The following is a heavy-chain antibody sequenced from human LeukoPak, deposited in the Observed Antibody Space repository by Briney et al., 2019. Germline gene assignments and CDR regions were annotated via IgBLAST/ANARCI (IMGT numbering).Heavy chain of an antibody. V-gene: IGHV4-4*08. Sequence: SETLSLTCTVSGGSISSYYWSWIRQPPGKGLEWIGYIYTSGSTNYNPSLKSRVTMSVDTSKNQFSLKLSSVTAADTAVYYCARGVTGSYYYYMDVWGKGTTVTVSS. D-gene: IGHD2-21*02. J-gene: IGHJ6*03. CDR3: ARGVTGSYYYYMDV. CDR1: GGSISSYY. CDR2: IYTSGST.